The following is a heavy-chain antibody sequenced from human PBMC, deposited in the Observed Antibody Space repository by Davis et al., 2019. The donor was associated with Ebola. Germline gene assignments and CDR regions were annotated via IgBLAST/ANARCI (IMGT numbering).Heavy chain of an antibody. Sequence: PSETLSLTCAVYGGSFSGYYWSWIRQPPGKGLEWIGEINHSGSTNYNPSLKSRVTISVDTSKNQFSLKLSSVTAADTAVYYCARGRGKRGFGFDPWGQGTLVTVSS. CDR1: GGSFSGYY. CDR2: INHSGST. D-gene: IGHD3-10*01. V-gene: IGHV4-34*01. CDR3: ARGRGKRGFGFDP. J-gene: IGHJ5*02.